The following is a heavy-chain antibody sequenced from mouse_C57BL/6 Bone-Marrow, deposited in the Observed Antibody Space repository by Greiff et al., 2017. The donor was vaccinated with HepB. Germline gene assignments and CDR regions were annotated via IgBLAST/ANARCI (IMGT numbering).Heavy chain of an antibody. V-gene: IGHV1-54*01. CDR2: INPGSGGT. Sequence: QVQLQQSGAELVRPGTSVKVSCKASGYAFTNYLIEWVKQRPGQGLEWIGVINPGSGGTNYNEKFKGKATLTADKSSSTAYMQLSSLTSEDSAVYFCAREGNYPFAYWGQGTLVTVSA. J-gene: IGHJ3*01. CDR3: AREGNYPFAY. D-gene: IGHD1-1*01. CDR1: GYAFTNYL.